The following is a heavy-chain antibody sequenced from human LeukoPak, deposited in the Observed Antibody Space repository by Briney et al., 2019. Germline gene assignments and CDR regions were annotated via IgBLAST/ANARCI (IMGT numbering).Heavy chain of an antibody. V-gene: IGHV4-39*01. CDR1: GGSISSSSYY. J-gene: IGHJ4*02. CDR3: ASYSSSWYTDY. D-gene: IGHD6-13*01. Sequence: SETLSLTCTVSGGSISSSSYYWGWIRQPPGKGLEWIGSIYYSGSTYHNPSLKSRVTISVDTSKNQFSLKLSSVTAADTAVYYCASYSSSWYTDYWGQGTLVTVSS. CDR2: IYYSGST.